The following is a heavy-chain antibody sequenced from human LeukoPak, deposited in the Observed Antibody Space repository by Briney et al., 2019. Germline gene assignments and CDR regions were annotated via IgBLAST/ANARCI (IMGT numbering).Heavy chain of an antibody. CDR1: GFTFSNHG. Sequence: PGGSLRLSCTASGFTFSNHGMNWVRQAPGKGLEWVSSISNSSTYIYYADSVKGRFTISRDNAKNSLYLHLNSLRAEDTAVYYCARDSATVGVGNWFDPWGQGTLVTVSS. CDR2: ISNSSTYI. V-gene: IGHV3-21*01. J-gene: IGHJ5*02. CDR3: ARDSATVGVGNWFDP. D-gene: IGHD2-15*01.